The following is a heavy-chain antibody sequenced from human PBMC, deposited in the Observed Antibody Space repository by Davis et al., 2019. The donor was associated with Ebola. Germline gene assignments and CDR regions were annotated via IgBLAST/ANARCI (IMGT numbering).Heavy chain of an antibody. CDR2: INSDGSST. D-gene: IGHD6-6*01. J-gene: IGHJ6*02. CDR1: GFTFNNYA. CDR3: ARERQLWGYYYYGMDV. Sequence: HTGGSLRLSCAASGFTFNNYAMTWIRHAPGKGLVWVSRINSDGSSTSYADSVKGRFTISRDNAKNTLYLQMNSLRAEDTAVYYCARERQLWGYYYYGMDVWGQGTTVTVSS. V-gene: IGHV3-74*01.